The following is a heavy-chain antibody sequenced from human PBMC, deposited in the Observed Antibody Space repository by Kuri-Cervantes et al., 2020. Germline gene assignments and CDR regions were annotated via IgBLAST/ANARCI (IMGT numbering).Heavy chain of an antibody. D-gene: IGHD6-19*01. CDR1: GFTFSSYW. V-gene: IGHV3-7*01. CDR3: ARDLGWQWLATGGGYYYYGMDV. Sequence: GESLKISCAASGFTFSSYWMSWVRQAPGKGLEWVANIKQDGSEKYYVDSVKGRFTISRDNAKNSLYLQMNSLRAEDTAVYYCARDLGWQWLATGGGYYYYGMDVWGQGTTVTVSS. CDR2: IKQDGSEK. J-gene: IGHJ6*02.